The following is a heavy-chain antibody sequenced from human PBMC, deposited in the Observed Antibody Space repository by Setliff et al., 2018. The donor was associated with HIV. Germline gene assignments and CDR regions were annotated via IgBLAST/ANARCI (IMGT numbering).Heavy chain of an antibody. V-gene: IGHV4-61*02. J-gene: IGHJ4*02. Sequence: SETLSLTCTVSGGSITSGSFYWTWIRQPAGKGLEWIGRIYTSGSTNYNPSLKSRVTISLDTSKNQFSLKLSFVTAADTAVYYCARVLGAVYFDYWGQGTLVTVSS. D-gene: IGHD3-16*01. CDR3: ARVLGAVYFDY. CDR2: IYTSGST. CDR1: GGSITSGSFY.